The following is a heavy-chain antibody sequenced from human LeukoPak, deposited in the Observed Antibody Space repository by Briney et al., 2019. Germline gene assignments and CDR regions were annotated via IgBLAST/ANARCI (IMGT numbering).Heavy chain of an antibody. CDR2: IYYSGST. Sequence: SETLSLTCTVSGGSISSTGYYWGWVRQPPGKGLEWIGSIYYSGSTYYNPSLKSRVTISVDTSKNQFSLKLSSVTAADTAVYYCARDGLNKWFGGPFDAFDIWGQGTMVTVSS. J-gene: IGHJ3*02. CDR3: ARDGLNKWFGGPFDAFDI. D-gene: IGHD3-10*01. V-gene: IGHV4-39*07. CDR1: GGSISSTGYY.